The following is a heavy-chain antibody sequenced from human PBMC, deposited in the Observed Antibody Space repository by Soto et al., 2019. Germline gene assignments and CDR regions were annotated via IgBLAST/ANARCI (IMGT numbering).Heavy chain of an antibody. V-gene: IGHV1-69*12. CDR2: IIPIIPTP. J-gene: IGHJ6*02. D-gene: IGHD5-18*01. Sequence: QVQLVQSGAGVNKPGSSVTVSCKASGGTFGNSAISWVRQAPGQGLEWMGGIIPIIPTPDYAQKFQGRVTITADESTITAYLELTSLRSADTAVYYCERDKDRIQFAGNYYYARDVWGQGTAVTVSS. CDR3: ERDKDRIQFAGNYYYARDV. CDR1: GGTFGNSA.